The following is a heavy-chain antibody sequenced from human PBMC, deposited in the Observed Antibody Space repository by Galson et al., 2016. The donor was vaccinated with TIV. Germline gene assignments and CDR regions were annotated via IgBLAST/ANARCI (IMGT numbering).Heavy chain of an antibody. D-gene: IGHD7-27*01. CDR3: TAANWGFFWADY. Sequence: SLRLSCAASGLTFSNTWMSWVRQAPGKGLEWVGRIRSFFDGGTTEYAAPVKGRFTISRDDAQRTMYLQMNGLKTEDTAVYYCTAANWGFFWADYWGHGTLVTVSS. CDR1: GLTFSNTW. CDR2: IRSFFDGGTT. J-gene: IGHJ4*01. V-gene: IGHV3-15*01.